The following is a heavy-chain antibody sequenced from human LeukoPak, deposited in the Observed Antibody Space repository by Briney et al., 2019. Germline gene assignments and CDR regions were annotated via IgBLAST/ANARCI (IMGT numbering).Heavy chain of an antibody. CDR3: AKAMYSSGWDTFDY. D-gene: IGHD6-19*01. Sequence: GGSLRLSCAASGFTFSSYSFTWVRQTPGKGLEWVSAISGSGGSTYYADSVKGRFTISRDNSKNTLYLQMNSLRAEGTAVYYCAKAMYSSGWDTFDYWGQGTLVTVSS. J-gene: IGHJ4*02. CDR1: GFTFSSYS. CDR2: ISGSGGST. V-gene: IGHV3-23*01.